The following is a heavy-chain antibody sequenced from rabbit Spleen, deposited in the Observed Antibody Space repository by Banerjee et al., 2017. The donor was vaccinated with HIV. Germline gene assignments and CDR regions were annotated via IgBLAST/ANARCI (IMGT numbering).Heavy chain of an antibody. CDR3: ARDAGTSFSTYGMDL. CDR1: GFSFNSGYD. Sequence: EQLEESGGGLVKPEGSLTLTCTASGFSFNSGYDMCWVRQAPGKGLEWIACLYAGGSGSTYSATWAKGRFTISKTSSTTVTLQMTSLTAADTATYFCARDAGTSFSTYGMDLWGQGTLVTVS. V-gene: IGHV1S45*01. D-gene: IGHD4-2*01. CDR2: LYAGGSGST. J-gene: IGHJ6*01.